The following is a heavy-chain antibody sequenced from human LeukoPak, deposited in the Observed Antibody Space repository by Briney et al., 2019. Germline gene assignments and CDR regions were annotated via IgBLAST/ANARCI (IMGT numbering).Heavy chain of an antibody. V-gene: IGHV3-48*03. CDR3: AREDTNGDFDY. D-gene: IGHD4-17*01. CDR1: GFTFSNYA. J-gene: IGHJ4*02. CDR2: ISSSGSTI. Sequence: PGKSLRLSCAASGFTFSNYAMHWVRQAPGKGLEWVSYISSSGSTIYYADSVKGRFTISRDNAKNSLYLQMNSLRAEDTAVYYCAREDTNGDFDYWGQGTLVTVSS.